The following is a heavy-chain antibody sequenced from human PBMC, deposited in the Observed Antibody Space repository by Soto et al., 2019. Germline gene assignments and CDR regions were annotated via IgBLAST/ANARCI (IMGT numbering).Heavy chain of an antibody. V-gene: IGHV1-3*04. CDR3: ARDQPADSFDL. CDR2: INTGNGNT. J-gene: IGHJ3*01. CDR1: GYRFTRYP. Sequence: GASVKVSCKASGYRFTRYPIHWLRQVPGPRLEWMGWINTGNGNTKHSQKFQDRVTITRDTSANTVYMELSSLRSEDTTVYYCARDQPADSFDLWGQGTMVTVS.